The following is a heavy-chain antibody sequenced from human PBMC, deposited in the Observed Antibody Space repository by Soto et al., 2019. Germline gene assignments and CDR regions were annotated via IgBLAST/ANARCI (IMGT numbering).Heavy chain of an antibody. V-gene: IGHV4-59*12. CDR3: ARSLSLWFGELPPWFDP. CDR2: ISDGGST. J-gene: IGHJ5*02. Sequence: SETLSLTCNVSGGSIYTYYWNWIRQSPGKGLEWIGYISDGGSTNYNPSLKSRVTISVDTSKNQFSLKLSSVTAADTAVYYCARSLSLWFGELPPWFDPWGQGTLVTVS. CDR1: GGSIYTYY. D-gene: IGHD3-10*01.